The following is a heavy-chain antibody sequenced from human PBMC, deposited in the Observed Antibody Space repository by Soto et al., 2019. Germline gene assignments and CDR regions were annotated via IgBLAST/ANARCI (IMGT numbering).Heavy chain of an antibody. CDR3: VKGAWLDY. CDR2: IRGSSGST. Sequence: EVQLLESGGGLVQPGGSLRLSCAASGFTFSTFDMTWVRQPPGKGLEWVSLIRGSSGSTYYADSVKGRFTISKDISKNTLYLQMNSLRAEDPALYFCVKGAWLDYWGQETWSQSPQ. J-gene: IGHJ4*01. V-gene: IGHV3-23*01. CDR1: GFTFSTFD.